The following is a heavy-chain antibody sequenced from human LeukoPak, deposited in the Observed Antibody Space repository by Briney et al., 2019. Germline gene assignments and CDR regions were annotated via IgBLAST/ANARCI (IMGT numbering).Heavy chain of an antibody. J-gene: IGHJ4*02. V-gene: IGHV4-38-2*02. CDR2: IYNSDNT. CDR1: GDSISTDYF. CDR3: ARGKDAYKVGNY. D-gene: IGHD5-24*01. Sequence: SETLSLTCSASGDSISTDYFWTWIRQPPGKVPEWIGTIYNSDNTYYTPSLASRVTISMDTSKNQFSLKMTSVTAADTAVYYCARGKDAYKVGNYWGQGALVTVSA.